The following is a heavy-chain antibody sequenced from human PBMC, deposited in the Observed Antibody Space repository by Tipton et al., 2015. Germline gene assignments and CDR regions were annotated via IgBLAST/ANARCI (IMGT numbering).Heavy chain of an antibody. CDR2: ISHSGNT. Sequence: GLVKPSESLSLTCNVSGGSVSSGNYYWGWIRQPPGKGLEWIGSISHSGNTYYNPSLKSRVTMSRDTSKNQFSLKMSSVTAADTAVYFCARDLEHGMDVWGQGTTVTVS. CDR3: ARDLEHGMDV. V-gene: IGHV4-39*07. J-gene: IGHJ6*02. CDR1: GGSVSSGNYY.